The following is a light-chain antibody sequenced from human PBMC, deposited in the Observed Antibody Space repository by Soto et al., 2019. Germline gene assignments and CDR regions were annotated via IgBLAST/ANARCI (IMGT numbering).Light chain of an antibody. CDR3: QQFIDGWT. J-gene: IGKJ1*01. CDR2: AAS. Sequence: DIQMTQSPSSVSASVGDRVTITCRASQGISSWLAWYQQKPGKAPKLLIYAASSLESGVPSRFRGSGSETEFTLTISGLQPDDFATYYCQQFIDGWTFGQGTKVDIK. V-gene: IGKV1-12*01. CDR1: QGISSW.